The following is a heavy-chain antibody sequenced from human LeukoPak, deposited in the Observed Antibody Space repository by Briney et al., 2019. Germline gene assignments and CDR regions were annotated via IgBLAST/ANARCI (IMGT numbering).Heavy chain of an antibody. CDR2: INWNGGST. Sequence: GGSLRLSCAASGFTFSSYSMNWVRQAPGKGLEWVSGINWNGGSTGYADSVKGRFTISRDNAKNSLYLQMNSLRAEDTAVYYCARDFPYYYDISGYYQDYWGQGTLVTVSS. CDR1: GFTFSSYS. CDR3: ARDFPYYYDISGYYQDY. J-gene: IGHJ4*02. D-gene: IGHD3-22*01. V-gene: IGHV3-20*04.